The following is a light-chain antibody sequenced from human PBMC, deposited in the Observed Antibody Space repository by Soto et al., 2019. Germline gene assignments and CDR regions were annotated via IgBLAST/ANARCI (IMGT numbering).Light chain of an antibody. CDR2: GAS. Sequence: VVLSQSPGTLSLSPGERATLSCRASQSVNNRYLAWYQQKPGQAPRLLIYGASSRATGIPDRFGGSGSGTDFTLTISRLEPEDFAVYYCHQYGTSPITFGQGTRLEIK. J-gene: IGKJ5*01. V-gene: IGKV3-20*01. CDR1: QSVNNRY. CDR3: HQYGTSPIT.